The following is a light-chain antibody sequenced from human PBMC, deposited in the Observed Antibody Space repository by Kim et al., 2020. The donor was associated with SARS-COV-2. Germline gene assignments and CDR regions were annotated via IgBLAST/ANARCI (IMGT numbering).Light chain of an antibody. Sequence: GQRSTFSCSGSSSNIGSNTVNWYQQLPGTAPKLLIYSNNQRPSGVPDRFSGSKSGTSASLAISGLQSEDEADYYCAAWDDSLNVAVFGGGTQLIVL. V-gene: IGLV1-44*01. CDR1: SSNIGSNT. CDR3: AAWDDSLNVAV. J-gene: IGLJ3*02. CDR2: SNN.